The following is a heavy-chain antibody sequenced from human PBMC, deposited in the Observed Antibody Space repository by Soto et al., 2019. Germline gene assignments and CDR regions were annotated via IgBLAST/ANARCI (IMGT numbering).Heavy chain of an antibody. CDR2: TYYRSKWYN. CDR1: VDSVSSNSAA. V-gene: IGHV6-1*01. J-gene: IGHJ6*02. CDR3: AREKQWLRNYYYGMDV. D-gene: IGHD6-19*01. Sequence: SQTLSLTCAISVDSVSSNSAAWNWIRQSPSRGLEWLGRTYYRSKWYNDYAVSVKSRIAINPDTSKNQFSLQLNSVTPEDTAVYYCAREKQWLRNYYYGMDVWGQGTTVTVSS.